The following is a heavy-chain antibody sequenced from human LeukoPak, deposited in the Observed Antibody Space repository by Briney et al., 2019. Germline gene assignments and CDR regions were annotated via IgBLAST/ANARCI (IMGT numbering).Heavy chain of an antibody. V-gene: IGHV4-30-4*01. D-gene: IGHD2-15*01. CDR3: ARDCSGGSCYGAFDI. CDR2: IYDSGST. CDR1: GASIRSGDYY. Sequence: SETLSLTCTVSGASIRSGDYYWSWIRQPPGKGLEWIGYIYDSGSTYYNPSLKSRITISVDTSENRFSLKLSSVTATDTAVYYCARDCSGGSCYGAFDIWGQGTLVTVSS. J-gene: IGHJ4*02.